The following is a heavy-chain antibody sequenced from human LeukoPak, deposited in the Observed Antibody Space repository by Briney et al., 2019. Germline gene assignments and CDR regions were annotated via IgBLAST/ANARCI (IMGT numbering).Heavy chain of an antibody. D-gene: IGHD3-3*01. CDR1: GFTVSSSH. CDR3: ARRIWSGEMKYFDY. CDR2: IYRGGNA. V-gene: IGHV3-66*01. Sequence: PGGSLRLSCAASGFTVSSSHMNWVRQAPGKGLEWVSVIYRGGNAYYADSVKGRFTISRDNSKNTLFLQMNSLGVEDTAVYYCARRIWSGEMKYFDYWGQGTLVTVSS. J-gene: IGHJ4*02.